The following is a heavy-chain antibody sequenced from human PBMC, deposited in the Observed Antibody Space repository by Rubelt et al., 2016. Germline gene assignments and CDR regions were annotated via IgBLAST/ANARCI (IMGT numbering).Heavy chain of an antibody. CDR3: TTDPSHGIVVVTLHQV. CDR1: GFTFSNTW. Sequence: EVQLVESGGGLVKPGGSLRLSCAASGFTFSNTWMNWVRQAPGKGLEWVGFIRSKVYGGTTEYAASVKGRSTISRDDSKSIAYLQMNSLKTEDTAVYYCTTDPSHGIVVVTLHQVWGQGTLVTVSS. D-gene: IGHD3-22*01. J-gene: IGHJ4*02. V-gene: IGHV3-15*07. CDR2: IRSKVYGGTT.